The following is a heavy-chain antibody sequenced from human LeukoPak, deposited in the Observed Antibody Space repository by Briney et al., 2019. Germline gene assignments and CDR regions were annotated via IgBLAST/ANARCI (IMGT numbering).Heavy chain of an antibody. CDR3: VRDLYARLRLGEPPGY. CDR1: GFTFDDYT. D-gene: IGHD3-16*01. CDR2: ISWDGGST. J-gene: IGHJ4*02. Sequence: GGSLRLSCAASGFTFDDYTMHWVRQAPGKGLEWVSLISWDGGSTYYADSVKGRFTISRDNAENSLYLQMHSLRAEDTAIYYCVRDLYARLRLGEPPGYWGQGTLVTVSS. V-gene: IGHV3-43*01.